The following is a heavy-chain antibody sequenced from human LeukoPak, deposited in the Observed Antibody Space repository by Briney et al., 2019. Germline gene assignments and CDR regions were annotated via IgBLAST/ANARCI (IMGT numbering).Heavy chain of an antibody. D-gene: IGHD6-13*01. Sequence: GASVKVSCKASGYTFTNYAINWVRQVPGQGLEWMGWINPNSGGTNYPQKFQGRVTMTRYTSISTAYMELSRMRSDDTAVYYCARVAHSSSWAPLSTLFDYWGQGTLVTVSS. J-gene: IGHJ4*02. CDR2: INPNSGGT. CDR3: ARVAHSSSWAPLSTLFDY. V-gene: IGHV1-2*02. CDR1: GYTFTNYA.